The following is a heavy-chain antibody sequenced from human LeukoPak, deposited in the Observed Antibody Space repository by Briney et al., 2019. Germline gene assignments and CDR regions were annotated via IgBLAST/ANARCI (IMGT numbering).Heavy chain of an antibody. D-gene: IGHD5-18*01. Sequence: SETLSLTCTVSGGSISSYYWSWIRQPPGKGLEWIGEINHSGSTNYNPSLKSRVTISVDTSKNQFSLKLSSVTAADTAVYYCASGYSYGYPDYWGQGTLVTVSS. V-gene: IGHV4-34*01. CDR3: ASGYSYGYPDY. CDR1: GGSISSYY. J-gene: IGHJ4*02. CDR2: INHSGST.